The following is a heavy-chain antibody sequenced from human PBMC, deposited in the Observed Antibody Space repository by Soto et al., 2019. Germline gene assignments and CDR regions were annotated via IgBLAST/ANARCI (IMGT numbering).Heavy chain of an antibody. Sequence: EVQLVESGGGLVQPGGSLRISCAASGFIFSNYWMHWVRQVPGKGLAWVSGINSDGSGITYADSVKGRFTISRDNDKNTLWLQMNSLRAEDTAVYYCARPESSGYYYRNDGFDIWGLGTMVTVSS. V-gene: IGHV3-74*03. J-gene: IGHJ3*02. CDR1: GFIFSNYW. CDR3: ARPESSGYYYRNDGFDI. CDR2: INSDGSGI. D-gene: IGHD3-22*01.